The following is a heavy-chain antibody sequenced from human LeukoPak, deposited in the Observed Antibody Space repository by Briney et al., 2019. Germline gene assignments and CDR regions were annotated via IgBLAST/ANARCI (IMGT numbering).Heavy chain of an antibody. J-gene: IGHJ6*03. D-gene: IGHD3-10*01. CDR1: GFTFSSYE. CDR3: ARARGSGSYYNYMDV. Sequence: GGSLRLSCAASGFTFSSYEMNWVRQAPGKGLEWVSVIYNGDGTYYADSVKGRFTISRDNSKNTLYLQMNSLRAEDTALYYCARARGSGSYYNYMDVWGKGTTVTVSS. CDR2: IYNGDGT. V-gene: IGHV3-53*01.